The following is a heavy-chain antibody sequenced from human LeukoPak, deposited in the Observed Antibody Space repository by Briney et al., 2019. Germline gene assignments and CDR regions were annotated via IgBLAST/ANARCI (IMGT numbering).Heavy chain of an antibody. J-gene: IGHJ6*03. Sequence: SETLSLTCIVSGSSITSLHSWGWIRQPPGKGLEWVGSMYHSGKPYYNPSLKSRVTISADTSKNQFSLKSTSVTAADTAIYYCARAYEDYMDVWGKGTTVTVPS. D-gene: IGHD5-12*01. CDR1: GSSITSLHS. CDR3: ARAYEDYMDV. CDR2: MYHSGKP. V-gene: IGHV4-38-2*02.